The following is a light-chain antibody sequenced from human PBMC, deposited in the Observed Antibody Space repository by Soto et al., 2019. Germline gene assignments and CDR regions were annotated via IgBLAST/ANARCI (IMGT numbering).Light chain of an antibody. CDR1: QSVSSNY. J-gene: IGKJ1*01. CDR3: QQYVNSPWT. CDR2: GAS. V-gene: IGKV3-20*01. Sequence: DSVWTQSKGTLYLSTGDRATLSCRASQSVSSNYLAWYQQKPGQAPNLLIYGASSRATGIPDRFSGSGSGTDFTLTIRRLEPEDFAVYYCQQYVNSPWTFGQGTIVDIK.